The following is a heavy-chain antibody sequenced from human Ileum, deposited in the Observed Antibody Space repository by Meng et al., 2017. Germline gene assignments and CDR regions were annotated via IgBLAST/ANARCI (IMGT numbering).Heavy chain of an antibody. CDR2: AGT. V-gene: IGHV4-61*08. CDR3: ARDHWGSLDY. CDR1: GGSVSTSDYQ. J-gene: IGHJ4*02. D-gene: IGHD7-27*01. Sequence: QVPLQESGLGLVRPSETLSLLCTVSGGSVSTSDYQWGWIRQPPGKGLEWIGYAGTNYNPSLKSRVTISVDTSKRQFSLKLTSVTAADTAVYYCARDHWGSLDYWGQGILVTVSS.